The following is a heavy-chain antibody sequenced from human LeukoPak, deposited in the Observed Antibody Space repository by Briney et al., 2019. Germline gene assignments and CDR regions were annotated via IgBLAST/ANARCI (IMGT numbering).Heavy chain of an antibody. V-gene: IGHV1-3*01. J-gene: IGHJ4*02. Sequence: ASVKVSCKASGYTFTSYAMHWVRQAPGQRLEWMGWINAGNGNTKYSQKFQGRVTITRDTSASTVYMELSSLRSEDTAVYYCAREGDGYNYFDYWGQGTLVTVSS. D-gene: IGHD5-24*01. CDR1: GYTFTSYA. CDR3: AREGDGYNYFDY. CDR2: INAGNGNT.